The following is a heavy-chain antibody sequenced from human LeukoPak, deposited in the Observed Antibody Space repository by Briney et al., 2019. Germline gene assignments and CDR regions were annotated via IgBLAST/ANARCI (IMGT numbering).Heavy chain of an antibody. J-gene: IGHJ6*02. CDR1: GFTFSSYA. Sequence: PGGSLRLSCAASGFTFSSYAMSWVRQAPGKGLEWVSAISGSGGSTYYADSVKGRLTISRDNSKNTLYLQMNSLRAEDTAVYYCANYYGSGRYGMDVWGQGTTVTVSS. V-gene: IGHV3-23*01. D-gene: IGHD3-10*01. CDR2: ISGSGGST. CDR3: ANYYGSGRYGMDV.